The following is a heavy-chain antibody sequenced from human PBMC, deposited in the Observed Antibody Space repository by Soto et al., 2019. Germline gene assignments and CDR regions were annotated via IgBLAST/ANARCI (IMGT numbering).Heavy chain of an antibody. CDR1: GGSFSGYY. CDR3: ARCPYDFLSGYHAVYYYGMDV. Sequence: QVQLQQWGAGLLKPSETLSLTCAVYGGSFSGYYWSWIRQPPGKGLEWIGEINHSGSTNYNPSLTSRVTISVDTSKNQFSLKLSAVTAADTAVYYCARCPYDFLSGYHAVYYYGMDVWCQGTTVTVSS. CDR2: INHSGST. J-gene: IGHJ6*02. V-gene: IGHV4-34*01. D-gene: IGHD3-3*01.